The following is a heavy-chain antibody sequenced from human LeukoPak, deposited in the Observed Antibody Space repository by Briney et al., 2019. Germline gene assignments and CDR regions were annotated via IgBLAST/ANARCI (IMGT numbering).Heavy chain of an antibody. Sequence: PSETLSLTRTVPGGSISSYYWSWIRQPPGKGLEYIAYMHYRVVTNYTPSLKTRVSMSVDTSKNQLSLRLTSVTAADTAVYYCASILYGSNGFDYWGQGTLVTVSS. D-gene: IGHD4/OR15-4a*01. CDR2: MHYRVVT. CDR1: GGSISSYY. V-gene: IGHV4-59*01. J-gene: IGHJ4*02. CDR3: ASILYGSNGFDY.